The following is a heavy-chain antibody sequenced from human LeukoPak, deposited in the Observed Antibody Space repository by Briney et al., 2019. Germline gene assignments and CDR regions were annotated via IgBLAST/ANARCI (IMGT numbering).Heavy chain of an antibody. CDR1: GGSISSRNYY. J-gene: IGHJ4*02. CDR2: IYTTGST. CDR3: ARGRSDYYGSGSYYSQDY. Sequence: SETLSLTCTVSGGSISSRNYYWSWIRQPAGKGLDWIGRIYTTGSTNYNPSLKSRATISVDTSKNQFSLKLSSVTAADTAVYYCARGRSDYYGSGSYYSQDYWGQGTLVTVSS. D-gene: IGHD3-10*01. V-gene: IGHV4-61*02.